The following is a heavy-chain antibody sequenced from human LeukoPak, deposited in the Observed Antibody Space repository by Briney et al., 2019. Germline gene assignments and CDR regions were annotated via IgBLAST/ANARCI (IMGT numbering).Heavy chain of an antibody. CDR2: ISYDGSNK. Sequence: GRSLRLSCAASGFTFSSYAMHWVRQAPGKGLEWVAVISYDGSNKYYADSVKGRFTISRDNSKNTLYLQMNSLRAEDTAVYYCATLPRSGDYCGGDCYDYWGQGTLVTVSS. CDR1: GFTFSSYA. D-gene: IGHD2-21*01. CDR3: ATLPRSGDYCGGDCYDY. J-gene: IGHJ4*02. V-gene: IGHV3-30*04.